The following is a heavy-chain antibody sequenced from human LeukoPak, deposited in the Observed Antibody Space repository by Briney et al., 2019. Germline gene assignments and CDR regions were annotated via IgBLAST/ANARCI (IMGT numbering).Heavy chain of an antibody. D-gene: IGHD3-3*01. J-gene: IGHJ4*02. CDR3: AREGGFYRPLDY. V-gene: IGHV4-4*02. Sequence: SETLSLTCGVSGGSVTSANWWTWVRQPPGKGLEWIGEVHLDGRTNYNPSLKSRLTMSVDLSENHISLKLTSVTAADTAVYYCAREGGFYRPLDYSGQGTLVTFSS. CDR1: GGSVTSANW. CDR2: VHLDGRT.